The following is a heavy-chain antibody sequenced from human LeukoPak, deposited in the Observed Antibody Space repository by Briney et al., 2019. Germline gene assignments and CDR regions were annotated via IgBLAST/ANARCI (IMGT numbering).Heavy chain of an antibody. J-gene: IGHJ4*02. D-gene: IGHD6-6*01. V-gene: IGHV4-59*08. Sequence: SETLSLTCTVSGGSISSYYWSWIRQPPGKGLEWIGYIYYSGSTSYDPSLKSRVTISVDTSKNQFSLKLSSVTAADTAVYYCARLAKYSSSSHFDYWGQGTLVTVSS. CDR3: ARLAKYSSSSHFDY. CDR1: GGSISSYY. CDR2: IYYSGST.